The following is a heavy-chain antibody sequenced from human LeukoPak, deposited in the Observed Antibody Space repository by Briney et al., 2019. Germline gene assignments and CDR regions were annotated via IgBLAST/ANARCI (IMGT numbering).Heavy chain of an antibody. J-gene: IGHJ4*02. CDR3: ARSEGGSENY. CDR2: ISSTGSYI. V-gene: IGHV3-21*01. Sequence: PGGSLRLFCEASGFIFNSYGMNWVRQAPGGGLEWVSSISSTGSYIFYADSVKGRFTISRDDAKNSVYMQINTLRAEDTGIYYCARSEGGSENYWGQGILVAVSS. D-gene: IGHD1-26*01. CDR1: GFIFNSYG.